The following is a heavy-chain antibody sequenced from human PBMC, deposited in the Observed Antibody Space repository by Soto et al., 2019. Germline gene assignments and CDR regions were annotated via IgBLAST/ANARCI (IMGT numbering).Heavy chain of an antibody. CDR3: ARGRIIVAGGFDP. D-gene: IGHD6-19*01. J-gene: IGHJ5*02. Sequence: ASVKGYCKAAGYTFTSYDSIWGRQATGQGLEWMGWMNPSTGNTDSAEKFQGRLTMTRNTSISTVYMELSSLSFEDTAVYYCARGRIIVAGGFDPWGQGTLVTVSS. CDR2: MNPSTGNT. CDR1: GYTFTSYD. V-gene: IGHV1-8*01.